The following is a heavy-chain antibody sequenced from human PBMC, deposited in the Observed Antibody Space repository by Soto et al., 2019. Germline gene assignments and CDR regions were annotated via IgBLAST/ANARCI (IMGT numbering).Heavy chain of an antibody. J-gene: IGHJ4*02. CDR1: GFNFNNYA. V-gene: IGHV3-23*01. CDR2: ISASGATT. D-gene: IGHD6-25*01. Sequence: PGGSLRLSCEASGFNFNNYAMSWVRQAPGKGLEWVSIISASGATTYYADSVKGQFTISRDNSRNTVFLQMNNLRVEDTSVYYCAKGTGSASAKRHFDYWGQGTLVTVSS. CDR3: AKGTGSASAKRHFDY.